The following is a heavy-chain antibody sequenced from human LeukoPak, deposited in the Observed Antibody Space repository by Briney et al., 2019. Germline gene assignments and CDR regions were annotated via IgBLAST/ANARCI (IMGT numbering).Heavy chain of an antibody. V-gene: IGHV4-38-2*02. CDR3: ARSSSSWYWGYFDY. Sequence: SETLSLTCSVSGFSITTGYYWAWIRQPPGKGLEWIGTIFRIGSSYFNPSLKSRVTISVDTSKNQFSLKLSSVTAADTAVYYCARSSSSWYWGYFDYWGQGTLVTVSS. J-gene: IGHJ4*02. CDR1: GFSITTGYY. CDR2: IFRIGSS. D-gene: IGHD6-13*01.